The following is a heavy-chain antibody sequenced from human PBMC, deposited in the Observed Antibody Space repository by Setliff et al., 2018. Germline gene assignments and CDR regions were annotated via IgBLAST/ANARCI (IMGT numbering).Heavy chain of an antibody. CDR2: INHRGST. Sequence: PSETLSLTCNVSGASIRNFYWTWIRQSPEKGLEWIGEINHRGSTNYNPSLKSRVTISIDTSKDQFSLKLISMTAADTAVYYCARGRNIAARLLDSWGQGTLVTVSS. V-gene: IGHV4-34*01. D-gene: IGHD6-6*01. J-gene: IGHJ4*02. CDR1: GASIRNFY. CDR3: ARGRNIAARLLDS.